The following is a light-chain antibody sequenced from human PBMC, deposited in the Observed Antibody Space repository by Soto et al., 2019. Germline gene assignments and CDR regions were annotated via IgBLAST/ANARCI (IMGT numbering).Light chain of an antibody. CDR2: WAS. J-gene: IGKJ1*01. CDR1: QSLLYSSNNKNY. V-gene: IGKV4-1*01. Sequence: DIVMTQSPDSLAVSLGERATINCKSSQSLLYSSNNKNYLTWYQQKPGQPPKMIIYWASSRKSGVPDRFSGSGSATDFTLTISSLQAEDVAVYYCQQYYSHPPTFGQGTKVEVK. CDR3: QQYYSHPPT.